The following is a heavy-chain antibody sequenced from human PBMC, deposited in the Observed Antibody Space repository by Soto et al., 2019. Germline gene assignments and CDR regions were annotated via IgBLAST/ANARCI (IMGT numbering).Heavy chain of an antibody. CDR1: CFTFSSYA. V-gene: IGHV3-30*18. CDR2: ISYDGSDK. D-gene: IGHD3-16*02. CDR3: AKALGELSPESYDY. Sequence: QVQLVESGGGVVQPGRSLRLSCAASCFTFSSYAMHWVRQAPGKGLEWVAVISYDGSDKYYADSVKGRFTISRDNSKNTLNLQMNSLRADDTAVYYCAKALGELSPESYDYWGQGTLITVSS. J-gene: IGHJ4*02.